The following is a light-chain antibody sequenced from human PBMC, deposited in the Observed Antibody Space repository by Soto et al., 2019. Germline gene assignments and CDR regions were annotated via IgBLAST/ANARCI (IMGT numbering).Light chain of an antibody. CDR1: SSDVGGYNY. CDR3: SSYGGSNLV. V-gene: IGLV2-8*01. Sequence: QSALTQPPSASGSPGQSVTISCTGTSSDVGGYNYVSWYQQHPGKAPKLMIYDVSKRPSGVPDRFSGSKSGNTASLTISGLEAEDEAYYYCSSYGGSNLVFGGGTKLTVL. J-gene: IGLJ2*01. CDR2: DVS.